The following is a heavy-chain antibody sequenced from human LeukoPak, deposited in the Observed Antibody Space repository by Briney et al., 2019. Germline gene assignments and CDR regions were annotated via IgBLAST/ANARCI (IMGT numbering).Heavy chain of an antibody. CDR2: INPNSGGT. J-gene: IGHJ6*03. D-gene: IGHD1-7*01. V-gene: IGHV1-2*02. CDR1: GYTFTGYY. Sequence: ASVKVSCKASGYTFTGYYMHWVRQAPGQGLEWMGWINPNSGGTNYAQKFQGRVTMTRDTSISTAYMELSRLRSDDTAVYYCARDDWNYLGHYYYMDVRGKGTTVTVSS. CDR3: ARDDWNYLGHYYYMDV.